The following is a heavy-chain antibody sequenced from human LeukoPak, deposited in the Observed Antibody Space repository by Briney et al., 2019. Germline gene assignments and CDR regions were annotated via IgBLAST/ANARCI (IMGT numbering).Heavy chain of an antibody. CDR3: AITYMIVATPPFDY. V-gene: IGHV1-24*01. J-gene: IGHJ4*02. CDR1: GFTFSNYA. Sequence: GGSLRFSCAASGFTFSNYAMNWVRQAPGKGLEWMGGFDPEDGETIYAQKFQGRVTMTEDTSTDTAYMELSSLRSEDTVVYYCAITYMIVATPPFDYWGQGTLATVSS. D-gene: IGHD3-22*01. CDR2: FDPEDGET.